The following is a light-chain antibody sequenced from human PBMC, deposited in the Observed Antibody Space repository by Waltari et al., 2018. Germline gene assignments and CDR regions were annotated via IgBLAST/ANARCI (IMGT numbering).Light chain of an antibody. V-gene: IGLV1-44*01. CDR2: SNN. Sequence: QSGLTQPPSASGTPGQRVTISFSGSSSTTENYRVNWYQQLPGTAAKLLIYSNNQRPSGVPDRFSGSKSGTSASLAISGLQSDDEGDYYCAAWDDSLGGPLFGGGTELTVL. CDR3: AAWDDSLGGPL. J-gene: IGLJ2*01. CDR1: SSTTENYR.